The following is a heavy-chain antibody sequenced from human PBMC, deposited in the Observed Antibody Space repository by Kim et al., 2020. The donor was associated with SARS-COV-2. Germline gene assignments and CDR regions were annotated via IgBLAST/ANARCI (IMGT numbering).Heavy chain of an antibody. CDR3: ARDPTTGYSSSWYDY. Sequence: KFQGRVTMTRDTSISTAYMELSRLRSDDTAVYYCARDPTTGYSSSWYDYWGQGTLVTVSS. J-gene: IGHJ4*02. D-gene: IGHD6-13*01. V-gene: IGHV1-2*02.